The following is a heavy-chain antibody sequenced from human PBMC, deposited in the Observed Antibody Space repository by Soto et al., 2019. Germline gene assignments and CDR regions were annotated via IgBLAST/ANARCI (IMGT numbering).Heavy chain of an antibody. Sequence: PSETLSLTCTVSGGSISSYYWSWIRQPPGKGLEWIGYIYYSGSTNYNPSIKSRVTISVDTSKNQFSLKLNSMTAADTAVYYCARSGYSYGSKYFDYWGQGTLVTVSS. D-gene: IGHD5-18*01. V-gene: IGHV4-59*12. J-gene: IGHJ4*02. CDR3: ARSGYSYGSKYFDY. CDR1: GGSISSYY. CDR2: IYYSGST.